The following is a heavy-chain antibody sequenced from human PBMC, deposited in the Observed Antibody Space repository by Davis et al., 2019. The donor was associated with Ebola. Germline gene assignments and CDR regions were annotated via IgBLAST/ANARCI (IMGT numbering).Heavy chain of an antibody. J-gene: IGHJ6*01. D-gene: IGHD5-24*01. Sequence: GESLKISCAASGFTFSSYSMNWVRQAPGKGLEWVSSISSSSSYIYYADSVKGRFTISRDNAKNSLYLQMNSLRAEDTAVYYCAREDGLHQGPIGLPPGTLLQEHLWG. V-gene: IGHV3-21*01. CDR3: AREDGLHQGPIGLPPGTLLQEHL. CDR2: ISSSSSYI. CDR1: GFTFSSYS.